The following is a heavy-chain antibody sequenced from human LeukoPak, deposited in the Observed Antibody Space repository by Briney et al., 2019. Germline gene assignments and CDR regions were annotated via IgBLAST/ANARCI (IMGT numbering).Heavy chain of an antibody. D-gene: IGHD6-13*01. V-gene: IGHV3-30*04. CDR2: ISYDGSNK. CDR1: GFIFSSYA. J-gene: IGHJ4*02. CDR3: ARRHFQGSSPTTVDY. Sequence: GGSLRLSCAASGFIFSSYAMHWVRQAPGKGLEWVAVISYDGSNKYYADSVKGRFTISRDNSKNTLYLQMNSLRAEDTAVYYCARRHFQGSSPTTVDYWGQGTLVTVSS.